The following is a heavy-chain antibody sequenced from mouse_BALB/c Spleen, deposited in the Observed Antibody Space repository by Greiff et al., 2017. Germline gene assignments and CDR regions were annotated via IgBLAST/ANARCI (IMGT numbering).Heavy chain of an antibody. Sequence: EVQLVESGPGLVKPSQSLSLTCSVTGYSITSGYYWNWIRQFPGNKLEWMGYISYDGSNNYNPSLKNRISITRDTSKNQFFLKLNSVTTEDTATYYCARDLDGYYGYWGQGTTLTVSS. CDR2: ISYDGSN. CDR1: GYSITSGYY. D-gene: IGHD2-3*01. CDR3: ARDLDGYYGY. J-gene: IGHJ2*01. V-gene: IGHV3-6*02.